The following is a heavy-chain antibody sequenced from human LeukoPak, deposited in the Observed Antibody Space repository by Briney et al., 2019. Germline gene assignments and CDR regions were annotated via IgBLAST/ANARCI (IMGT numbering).Heavy chain of an antibody. J-gene: IGHJ5*02. CDR1: GGSISSYY. Sequence: PSETLSLTCTVSGGSISSYYWSWIRQPPGKGLEWIGYIYYSGSSNYNPSLKSRVTISVDTSKNQFSLKLSSVTDADTAVYYCARQASSYVNRFDPWGQGTLVTVSS. CDR3: ARQASSYVNRFDP. D-gene: IGHD5-18*01. V-gene: IGHV4-59*08. CDR2: IYYSGSS.